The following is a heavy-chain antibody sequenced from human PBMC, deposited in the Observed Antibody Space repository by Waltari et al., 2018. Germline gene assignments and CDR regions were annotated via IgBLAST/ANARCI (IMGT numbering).Heavy chain of an antibody. CDR3: ASDVHSGRYGWFDP. J-gene: IGHJ5*02. Sequence: EVQLVESGGGLVHPGGSLRLSCEASGFTFSTFWVHWVRQVPGKGLVWDSRIKSDGSATSYADSVKGRFTISRDNAKNTVYLQMNSLRVEDTAVYHCASDVHSGRYGWFDPWGQGTLVTVSS. CDR2: IKSDGSAT. CDR1: GFTFSTFW. D-gene: IGHD1-26*01. V-gene: IGHV3-74*01.